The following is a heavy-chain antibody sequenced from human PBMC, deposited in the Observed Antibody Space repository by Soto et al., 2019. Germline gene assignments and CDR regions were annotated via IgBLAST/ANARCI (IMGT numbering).Heavy chain of an antibody. CDR3: ARDGILTGYYRGPPDY. CDR1: GGSFSGYY. D-gene: IGHD3-9*01. V-gene: IGHV4-34*01. J-gene: IGHJ4*02. Sequence: SETLSLTCAVYGGSFSGYYWSWIRQPPGKGLEWIGEINHSGSTNYNPSLKSRVTISVDTSKNQFSLKLSSVTAADTAVYYCARDGILTGYYRGPPDYWGQGTLVTVSS. CDR2: INHSGST.